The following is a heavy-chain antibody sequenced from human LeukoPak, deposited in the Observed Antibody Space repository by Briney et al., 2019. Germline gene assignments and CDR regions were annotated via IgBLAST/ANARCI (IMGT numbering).Heavy chain of an antibody. Sequence: TSVKLSCKASGYTFTSYGTSWVRQAPGQGVEWMGWISAYNGNTNYAQKLQRRVTMTTDRSTSTAYMELRSLRSDDTAVYYCARDYQQYQLLTFNRFDPWGEATLVSVCS. D-gene: IGHD2-2*01. CDR1: GYTFTSYG. CDR3: ARDYQQYQLLTFNRFDP. J-gene: IGHJ5*02. CDR2: ISAYNGNT. V-gene: IGHV1-18*01.